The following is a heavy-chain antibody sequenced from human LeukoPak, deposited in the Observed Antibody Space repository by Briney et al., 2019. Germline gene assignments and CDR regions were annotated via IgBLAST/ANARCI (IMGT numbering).Heavy chain of an antibody. CDR2: ISYDGSNK. CDR1: GFTFSSYA. CDR3: ARDAKLCSSTSCIDY. V-gene: IGHV3-30*04. Sequence: GGSLRLSCAASGFTFSSYAMHWVRQAPGKGLEWVAVISYDGSNKYYADSVKGRSTISRDNSKNTLYLQMNSLRAEDTAEYYCARDAKLCSSTSCIDYWGQGTLVTVSS. D-gene: IGHD2-2*01. J-gene: IGHJ4*02.